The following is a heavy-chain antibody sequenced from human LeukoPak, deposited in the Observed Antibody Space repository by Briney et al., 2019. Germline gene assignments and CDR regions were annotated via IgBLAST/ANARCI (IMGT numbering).Heavy chain of an antibody. CDR1: GFTFSSYT. CDR3: AREIHLDY. CDR2: ISCSSSYI. J-gene: IGHJ4*02. V-gene: IGHV3-21*01. Sequence: GESLRLSCAASGFTFSSYTMNWVRQAPGKGLEWVSSISCSSSYIYYADSVKGRFTISRDNAKNSLYLQMNSLRAEDTAVYYCAREIHLDYWGQGTLVTVSS.